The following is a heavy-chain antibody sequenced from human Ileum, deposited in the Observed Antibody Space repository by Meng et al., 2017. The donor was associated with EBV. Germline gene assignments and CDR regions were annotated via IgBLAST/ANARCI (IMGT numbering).Heavy chain of an antibody. D-gene: IGHD6-19*01. Sequence: QGHPPGAGPGLVKASGTLSLTCAVSGGSISSRNWWSWVRQPPGKGLEWIGEIYHSGSTNYNPSLKSRVTISVDKSKNQFSLNLSSVTAADTAVYFCARVGQWLPIDYWGQGTLVTVSS. V-gene: IGHV4-4*02. CDR3: ARVGQWLPIDY. J-gene: IGHJ4*02. CDR1: GGSISSRNW. CDR2: IYHSGST.